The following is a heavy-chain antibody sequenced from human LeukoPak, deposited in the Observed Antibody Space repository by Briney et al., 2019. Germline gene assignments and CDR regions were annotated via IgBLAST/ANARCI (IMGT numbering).Heavy chain of an antibody. J-gene: IGHJ4*02. CDR2: IYYSGST. CDR1: GGSISSTTYY. V-gene: IGHV4-39*01. Sequence: PSETLSLTCTISGGSISSTTYYWGWIRQPPGKGLEWIGSIYYSGSTYYNPSLKSRVTISVDTSKNQFSLKLSSVTAADTAVYYCASFDGYGDYWGQGTLVTVSS. D-gene: IGHD5-24*01. CDR3: ASFDGYGDY.